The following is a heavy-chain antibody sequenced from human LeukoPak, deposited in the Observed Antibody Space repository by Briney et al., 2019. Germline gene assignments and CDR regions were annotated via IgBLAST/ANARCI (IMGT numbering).Heavy chain of an antibody. Sequence: SETLSLTCTVSGGSISSYYWSWIRQPPGKGLEWIGYIYYSGSTNYNPSLKSRVTISVDTSKNQFSLKLSSVTAADTAVYYCARRAMTHYYGSGSYYDYWGQGTLVTVSS. CDR2: IYYSGST. J-gene: IGHJ4*02. V-gene: IGHV4-59*08. D-gene: IGHD3-10*01. CDR3: ARRAMTHYYGSGSYYDY. CDR1: GGSISSYY.